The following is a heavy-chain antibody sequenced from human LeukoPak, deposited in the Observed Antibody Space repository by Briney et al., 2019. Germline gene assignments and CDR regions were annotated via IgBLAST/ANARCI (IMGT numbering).Heavy chain of an antibody. CDR1: GFTFSDTW. CDR3: AKSGLNRFDY. J-gene: IGHJ4*02. Sequence: GGSLRLSCAASGFTFSDTWMHWVRQAPGEGLVWVSRIRSDGSDTRYAESVKGRFTISRDNSKNTLYLQMNSLRAEDTAVYYCAKSGLNRFDYWGQGTLVTVSS. V-gene: IGHV3-74*01. CDR2: IRSDGSDT. D-gene: IGHD2-15*01.